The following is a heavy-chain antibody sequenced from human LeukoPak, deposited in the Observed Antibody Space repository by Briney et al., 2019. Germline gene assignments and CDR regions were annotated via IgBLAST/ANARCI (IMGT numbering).Heavy chain of an antibody. CDR3: TTGLTGYYSDYYYYYMDA. CDR1: GFTFSNAW. J-gene: IGHJ6*03. Sequence: GGSLRLSCAASGFTFSNAWMSWVRQAPGKGLEWVGRIKSKTDGGTTDYAAPVKGRFTISRDDSKNTLYLQMNSLKTEDTAVYYCTTGLTGYYSDYYYYYMDAWGKGTTVTVSS. D-gene: IGHD3-9*01. CDR2: IKSKTDGGTT. V-gene: IGHV3-15*01.